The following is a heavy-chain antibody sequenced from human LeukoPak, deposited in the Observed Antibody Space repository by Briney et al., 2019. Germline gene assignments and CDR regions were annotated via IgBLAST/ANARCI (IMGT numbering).Heavy chain of an antibody. CDR1: GFTFDNYS. Sequence: GGSLRLSCAVSGFTFDNYSMHWVRQAPGKGLEWLAIISWNSGYIGYADSVKGRFTISRDNAKKSLELQMNSLRAEDTAFYYCAKVRGTYSSGYFFDYWGQGTLVTVSS. D-gene: IGHD6-19*01. V-gene: IGHV3-9*01. CDR3: AKVRGTYSSGYFFDY. J-gene: IGHJ4*02. CDR2: ISWNSGYI.